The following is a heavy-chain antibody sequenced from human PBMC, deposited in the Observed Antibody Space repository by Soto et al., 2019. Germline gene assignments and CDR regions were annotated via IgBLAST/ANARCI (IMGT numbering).Heavy chain of an antibody. CDR1: GASISSTTSGNW. D-gene: IGHD1-26*01. Sequence: QVQLQESGPGLERPSGTLSLTCAVSGASISSTTSGNWWSWVRQPPGKGLEWIGEIYHTGCTNYTPSLKSRVTMSVDKSKNQVSLKLSSVTAADAAVYYCARMVGATLVDFWGQGSLVTVS. CDR3: ARMVGATLVDF. J-gene: IGHJ4*02. CDR2: IYHTGCT. V-gene: IGHV4-4*02.